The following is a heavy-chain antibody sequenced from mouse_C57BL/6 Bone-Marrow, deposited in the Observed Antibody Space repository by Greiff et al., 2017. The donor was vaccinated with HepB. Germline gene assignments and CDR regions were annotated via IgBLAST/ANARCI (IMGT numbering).Heavy chain of an antibody. CDR1: RYTFTSYW. J-gene: IGHJ3*01. D-gene: IGHD1-1*02. Sequence: QVQLQQPGAELVKPGASVKLSCKASRYTFTSYWLHWVKQRPGQGLEWIGMIHPNSGSTNYNEKFKSKATLTVDKSSSTAYMQLSSLTSEDSAVYYCASRGIGGYHWGQGTLVTVSA. CDR2: IHPNSGST. V-gene: IGHV1-64*01. CDR3: ASRGIGGYH.